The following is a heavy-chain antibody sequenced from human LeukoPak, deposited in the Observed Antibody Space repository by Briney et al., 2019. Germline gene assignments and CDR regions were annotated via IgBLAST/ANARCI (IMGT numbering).Heavy chain of an antibody. D-gene: IGHD6-13*01. CDR2: IYHSGST. Sequence: SETLSLTCTVSGGSISSSGYYWGWIRQPPGKGLEWIGYIYHSGSTYYNPFLKSRVTISVDRSKNQFSLKLSSVTAADTAVYYCARLNIRIAAATAFDIWGQGTMVTVSS. J-gene: IGHJ3*02. CDR3: ARLNIRIAAATAFDI. V-gene: IGHV4-30-2*01. CDR1: GGSISSSGYY.